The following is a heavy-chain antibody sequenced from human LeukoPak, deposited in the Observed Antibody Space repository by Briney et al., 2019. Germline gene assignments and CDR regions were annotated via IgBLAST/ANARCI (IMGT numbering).Heavy chain of an antibody. D-gene: IGHD2-21*01. CDR1: GFTFRTYG. J-gene: IGHJ3*02. CDR3: AREAGGANAFDI. CDR2: ISTSSGDTL. V-gene: IGHV3-48*03. Sequence: TGGSLRLSCAASGFTFRTYGMNWVRQAPGKGLEWVSYISTSSGDTLYYADSVKGRFTISRDNAKNSLYLQMNSLRAEDTAVYYCAREAGGANAFDIWGQGTMVTVSS.